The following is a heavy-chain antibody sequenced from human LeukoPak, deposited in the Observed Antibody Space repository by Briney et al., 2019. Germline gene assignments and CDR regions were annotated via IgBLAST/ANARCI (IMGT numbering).Heavy chain of an antibody. CDR2: INPNSGGT. Sequence: ASVKVSCKASGYTFTGYYMHWVRQAPGQGLGWMGWINPNSGGTNYAQKFQGRVTMTRDTSISTAYMELSRLRSDDTAVYYCAREFHDYVWGSYRSDAFDIWGQGTMVTVSS. J-gene: IGHJ3*02. V-gene: IGHV1-2*02. D-gene: IGHD3-16*02. CDR3: AREFHDYVWGSYRSDAFDI. CDR1: GYTFTGYY.